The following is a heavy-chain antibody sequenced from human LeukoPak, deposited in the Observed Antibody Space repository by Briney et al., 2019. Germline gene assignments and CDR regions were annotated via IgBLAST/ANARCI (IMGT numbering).Heavy chain of an antibody. V-gene: IGHV4-38-2*01. CDR1: GYSISSGYC. CDR3: ARRYYYGPSMPSYFDY. J-gene: IGHJ4*02. D-gene: IGHD3-10*01. Sequence: SETLSLTCAVSGYSISSGYCWGWIRQPPGKGLEWIGSIYHSGSTYYNPSLKSRVTISVDTSKNQFSLKLSSVTAADTAVYYCARRYYYGPSMPSYFDYWGQGTLVTVSS. CDR2: IYHSGST.